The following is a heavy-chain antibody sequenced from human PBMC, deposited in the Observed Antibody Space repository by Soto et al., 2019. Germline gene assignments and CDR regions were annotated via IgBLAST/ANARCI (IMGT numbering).Heavy chain of an antibody. Sequence: SGPTLVNPTQTLTLTCTFSGFSLSTSGVGVGWIRQPPGKALEWLALIDWDDDKYYSTSLKTRLTISKDTSKNQVVLTMTNMDPVDTATYYCARIPSFHGSGSYYKRGDYYGMDVWGQGTTVTVSS. CDR1: GFSLSTSGVG. D-gene: IGHD3-10*01. J-gene: IGHJ6*02. CDR2: IDWDDDK. CDR3: ARIPSFHGSGSYYKRGDYYGMDV. V-gene: IGHV2-70*01.